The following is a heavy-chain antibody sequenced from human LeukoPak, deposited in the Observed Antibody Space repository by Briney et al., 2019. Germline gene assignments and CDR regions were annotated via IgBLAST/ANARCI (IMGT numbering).Heavy chain of an antibody. CDR2: ISGSGGST. CDR1: GFTFSSYA. Sequence: PGWSLRLSCAASGFTFSSYAMSWVRQAPGKGLEWVSAISGSGGSTYYADSVNGRFTISRDNSKNTLYLQMNSLRAEDTAVYYCPKDQVRGSYFDPFDYWGQGTL. V-gene: IGHV3-23*01. J-gene: IGHJ4*02. D-gene: IGHD1-26*01. CDR3: PKDQVRGSYFDPFDY.